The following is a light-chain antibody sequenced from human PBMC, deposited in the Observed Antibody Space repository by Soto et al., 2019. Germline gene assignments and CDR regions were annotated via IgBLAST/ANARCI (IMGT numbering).Light chain of an antibody. CDR2: EVS. V-gene: IGLV2-14*01. CDR1: SSDVGGYIY. J-gene: IGLJ3*02. CDR3: SSYTNSSTPWV. Sequence: QSVLTQPASVSGSPGQSITISCTGTSSDVGGYIYVSWYQQHPGKAPKFMIYEVSNRPSGVSNRFSGSKSGNTASLTISGLQAEDEADYYCSSYTNSSTPWVFGGGTKLTVL.